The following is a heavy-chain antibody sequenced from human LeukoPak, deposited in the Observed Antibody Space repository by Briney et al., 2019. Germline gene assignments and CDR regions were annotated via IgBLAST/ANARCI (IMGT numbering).Heavy chain of an antibody. CDR2: IGGLTET. D-gene: IGHD4-23*01. CDR3: AKDATPRNSIWDYFGK. V-gene: IGHV3-23*01. Sequence: PGGSLRLSCVASGFSFDICAMSWVRQAPGKGPEWVSSIGGLTETFYADSVKGRFTVSRDNSQNKLYLQMNSLRAEDTAVYYCAKDATPRNSIWDYFGKWGQGALVTVST. J-gene: IGHJ4*02. CDR1: GFSFDICA.